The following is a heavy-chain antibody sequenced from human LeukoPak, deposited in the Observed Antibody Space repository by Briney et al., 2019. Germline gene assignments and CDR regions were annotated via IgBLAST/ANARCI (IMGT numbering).Heavy chain of an antibody. CDR1: GFTFRSVW. D-gene: IGHD6-6*01. Sequence: GGSLRLSCVASGFTFRSVWMSWVRQAPGKGLEWVANIKQDGSQKYYVDSVKGRFTISRDNAKNSLYLQMNSLRAEDTAVYYCARDYLSSSSHNSGFDYWGQGTLVTVSS. J-gene: IGHJ4*02. V-gene: IGHV3-7*01. CDR3: ARDYLSSSSHNSGFDY. CDR2: IKQDGSQK.